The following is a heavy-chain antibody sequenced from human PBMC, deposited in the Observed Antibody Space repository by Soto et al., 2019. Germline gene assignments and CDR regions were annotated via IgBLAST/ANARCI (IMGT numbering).Heavy chain of an antibody. CDR2: INAGNGNT. V-gene: IGHV1-3*01. Sequence: QVQLVQSGAEVKKPGASVKVSCKASGYTFTSYAMHWVRQAPGQRLEWMGWINAGNGNTKYSQKFQGRVTITRDTSARTAYIELSSLRSEDTAVYYCASSRPLVLQYFDCLSAYCGQGTLVTVSS. J-gene: IGHJ4*02. D-gene: IGHD3-9*01. CDR3: ASSRPLVLQYFDCLSAY. CDR1: GYTFTSYA.